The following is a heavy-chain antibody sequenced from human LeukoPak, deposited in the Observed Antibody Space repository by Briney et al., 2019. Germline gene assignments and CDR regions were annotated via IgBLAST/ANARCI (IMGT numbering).Heavy chain of an antibody. CDR1: GDSVSSNSAA. CDR2: TYYRSKWYS. V-gene: IGHV6-1*01. CDR3: ARGNSGFIDS. D-gene: IGHD6-19*01. J-gene: IGHJ4*02. Sequence: SQTLSLTCAISGDSVSSNSAAWNWIRQSPSRGLEWLGRTYYRSKWYSHYAVAVSSRITINPDTSKNQFSLRLNSVTPEDTAVYYCARGNSGFIDSWGQGTLVTVSS.